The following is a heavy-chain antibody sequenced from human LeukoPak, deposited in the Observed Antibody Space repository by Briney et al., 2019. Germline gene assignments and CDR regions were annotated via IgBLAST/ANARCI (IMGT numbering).Heavy chain of an antibody. CDR2: ISGNGGSL. D-gene: IGHD3-22*01. V-gene: IGHV3-23*01. CDR1: GFSFRNYA. CDR3: AKRGAYDSSGFSPLFDH. J-gene: IGHJ4*02. Sequence: GGPLRLSCAASGFSFRNYAMSWVRQAPGKGLEWVSGISGNGGSLYYADSMKGRFTISRDNSKSELYLQVNSLTAEDTAVYYCAKRGAYDSSGFSPLFDHWGQGTLVTVSS.